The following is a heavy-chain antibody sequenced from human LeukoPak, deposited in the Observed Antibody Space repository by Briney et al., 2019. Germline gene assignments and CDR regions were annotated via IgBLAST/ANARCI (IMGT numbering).Heavy chain of an antibody. Sequence: ASVKVSCKASGYTFTSYGISWVRQAPGQGLEWMGWISAYNGNTNYAQKLQGRVTMTTDTSTSTAYMEVRSLTSDDTAVYYCARDLVHHRLLAAVYNWFDPWGRGTLVTVSS. CDR1: GYTFTSYG. CDR2: ISAYNGNT. D-gene: IGHD3-3*02. CDR3: ARDLVHHRLLAAVYNWFDP. J-gene: IGHJ5*02. V-gene: IGHV1-18*01.